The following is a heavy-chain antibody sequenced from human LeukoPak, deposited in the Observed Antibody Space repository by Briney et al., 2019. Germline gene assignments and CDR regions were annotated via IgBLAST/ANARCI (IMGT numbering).Heavy chain of an antibody. V-gene: IGHV4-38-2*01. Sequence: SETLSLTCAVSGYSISSGYYWGWIRQPPGKRLEWIGSIYHSGSTYYNPSLKSRVTISVDTSKNQFSLKLSSVTAADTAVYYCARQYDYGFWFDPWGQGTLVTVSS. CDR3: ARQYDYGFWFDP. J-gene: IGHJ5*02. D-gene: IGHD4-17*01. CDR2: IYHSGST. CDR1: GYSISSGYY.